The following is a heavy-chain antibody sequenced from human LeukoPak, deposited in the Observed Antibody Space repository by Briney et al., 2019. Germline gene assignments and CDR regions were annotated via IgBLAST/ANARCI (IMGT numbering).Heavy chain of an antibody. Sequence: GSSVKVSCKASGGTFSSSALSWVRQAPGQGLEWMGGIIPNFGTANYAQKFQDRFTVTPDASTSTAYMEVSSLRTEDTAVYYCARDTVPGVRRRWAINWFDPWGQGTLVTVSS. V-gene: IGHV1-69*01. CDR2: IIPNFGTA. CDR3: ARDTVPGVRRRWAINWFDP. D-gene: IGHD2-21*01. CDR1: GGTFSSSA. J-gene: IGHJ5*02.